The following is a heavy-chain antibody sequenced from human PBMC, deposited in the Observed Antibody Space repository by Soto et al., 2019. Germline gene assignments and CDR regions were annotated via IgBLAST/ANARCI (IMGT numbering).Heavy chain of an antibody. CDR1: GYTFTSYY. D-gene: IGHD3-10*01. Sequence: GASVKVSCKASGYTFTSYYMHWVRQAPGQGLEWMGIINPSGGSTSYAQKFRGRVTMTRDTSTSTVYMELSSLRSEDTAVYYCARVGGWFGELYYYYGMDVWGQGTTVTVSS. CDR2: INPSGGST. J-gene: IGHJ6*02. V-gene: IGHV1-46*01. CDR3: ARVGGWFGELYYYYGMDV.